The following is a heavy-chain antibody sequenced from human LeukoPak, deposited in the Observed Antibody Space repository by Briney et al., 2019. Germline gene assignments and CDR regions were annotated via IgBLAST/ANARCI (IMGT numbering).Heavy chain of an antibody. J-gene: IGHJ5*02. D-gene: IGHD4-23*01. CDR2: IRSKGNNYAT. CDR1: DFAFSGSA. CDR3: TRRFGVNSWWFDP. V-gene: IGHV3-73*01. Sequence: GGSLRLSCAASDFAFSGSAMHWVRQASGKGLEWVGRIRSKGNNYATAYAASVKGRFTISRDDSKNTAYLQMNSLKTEDTAVYYCTRRFGVNSWWFDPWGQGTLVTVSS.